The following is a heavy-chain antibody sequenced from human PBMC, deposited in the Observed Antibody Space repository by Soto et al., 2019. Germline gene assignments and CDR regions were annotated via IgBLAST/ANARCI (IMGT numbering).Heavy chain of an antibody. J-gene: IGHJ4*02. D-gene: IGHD3-22*01. CDR3: ARAYDSSGYYFDY. V-gene: IGHV4-30-2*01. CDR2: IYHSGST. Sequence: QLQLQESGSGLVKPSQTLSLTCAVSGGSISSGGYSWSWIRQPPGKGLEWIGYIYHSGSTYYNPSLKSRVTISVDRSKNQISLKLSSVTAADTAVYYCARAYDSSGYYFDYWGQGTLVTVSS. CDR1: GGSISSGGYS.